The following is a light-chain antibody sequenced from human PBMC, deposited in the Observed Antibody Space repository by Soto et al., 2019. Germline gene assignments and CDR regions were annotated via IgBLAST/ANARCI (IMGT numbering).Light chain of an antibody. V-gene: IGKV3-15*01. CDR3: QQYNNWPPGT. Sequence: EIVMTQSPATLSVSPGERATLSCRASQSVSSNLAWYQQKPGQAPRLLIYGASTRATGIPARFSGSRSGTEFTHTISSLQSEDYAVYYCQQYNNWPPGTFGGGTKVEIK. J-gene: IGKJ4*01. CDR2: GAS. CDR1: QSVSSN.